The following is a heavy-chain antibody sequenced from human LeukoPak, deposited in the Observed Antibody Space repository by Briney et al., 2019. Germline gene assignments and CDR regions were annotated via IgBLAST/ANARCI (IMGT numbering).Heavy chain of an antibody. V-gene: IGHV1-2*02. J-gene: IGHJ4*02. D-gene: IGHD3-10*01. Sequence: GASVKVSCKASGYSFTAFYIHWVRQAPGQGLEWMGWIHPRSGETNYAYKFRGRVTMTRDTSISTTYMDLGSLGSDDTAVYYCARDGEYGTGSYYRACFDYWGQGTLVTASS. CDR3: ARDGEYGTGSYYRACFDY. CDR2: IHPRSGET. CDR1: GYSFTAFY.